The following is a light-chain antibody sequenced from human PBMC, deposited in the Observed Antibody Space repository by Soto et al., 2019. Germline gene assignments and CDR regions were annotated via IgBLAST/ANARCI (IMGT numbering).Light chain of an antibody. CDR3: QSSDSSGGYPYV. CDR2: KDN. V-gene: IGLV3-25*02. Sequence: YELTQPPSVSVSPGQTARITCSGDALPKQYAYWYQQKPGQAPVVVIYKDNGRPSGIPERFSGSSSGTTVTLTISGVQAEDEAYYYCQSSDSSGGYPYVLGTGTKV. CDR1: ALPKQY. J-gene: IGLJ1*01.